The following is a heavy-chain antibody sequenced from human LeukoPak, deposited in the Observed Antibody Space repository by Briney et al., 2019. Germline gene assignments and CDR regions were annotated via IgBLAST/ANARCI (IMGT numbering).Heavy chain of an antibody. CDR3: AKVGSTMVRGVIHDAFDI. CDR1: GFTFDDYA. D-gene: IGHD3-10*01. CDR2: ISGSGGST. V-gene: IGHV3-23*01. J-gene: IGHJ3*02. Sequence: PGGSLRLSCAASGFTFDDYAMHWVRQAPGKGLEWVSAISGSGGSTYYADSVKGRFTISRDNSKNTLYLQMNSLRAEDTAVYYCAKVGSTMVRGVIHDAFDIWGQGTMVTVSS.